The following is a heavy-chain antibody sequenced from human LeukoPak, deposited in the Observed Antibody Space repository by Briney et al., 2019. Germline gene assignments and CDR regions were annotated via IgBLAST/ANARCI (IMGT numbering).Heavy chain of an antibody. CDR3: ARDIYYGSGTYYTY. CDR2: ISAYNGNT. CDR1: SYSFSTYG. V-gene: IGHV1-18*01. D-gene: IGHD3-10*01. J-gene: IGHJ4*02. Sequence: GASVKVSCKASSYSFSTYGISWVRQAPGQGLEWMGWISAYNGNTNYAQRLQGRVTMTTDTSTSTAYMELRSLTSDDTAVYYCARDIYYGSGTYYTYWGQGTLVTVSS.